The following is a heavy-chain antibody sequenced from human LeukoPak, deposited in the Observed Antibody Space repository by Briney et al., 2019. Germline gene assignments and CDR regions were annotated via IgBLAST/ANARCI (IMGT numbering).Heavy chain of an antibody. CDR2: IYPGDSDT. CDR3: ARLGAQSRDAFDI. V-gene: IGHV5-51*01. CDR1: GYSFTSYW. Sequence: GESLKIFCKGSGYSFTSYWIGWVRQMPGKGLEWMGIIYPGDSDTRYSPSLQGQVTISADKSISTAYLQWSSLKASDTAMYYCARLGAQSRDAFDIWGQGTMVTVSS. J-gene: IGHJ3*02.